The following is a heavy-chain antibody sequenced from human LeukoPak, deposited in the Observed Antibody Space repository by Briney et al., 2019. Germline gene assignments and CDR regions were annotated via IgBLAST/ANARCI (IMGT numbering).Heavy chain of an antibody. V-gene: IGHV3-30*02. CDR1: GFTFSSYG. CDR2: IRYDGSNK. CDR3: AKEGMGVVPQGIDY. Sequence: PGGSLRLSCAASGFTFSSYGMHWVRQAPGKGLEWVAFIRYDGSNKYYADSVKGRFTISRDNSKNTLYLQMSSLRAEDTAVYYCAKEGMGVVPQGIDYWGQGTLVTVSS. D-gene: IGHD2-2*01. J-gene: IGHJ4*02.